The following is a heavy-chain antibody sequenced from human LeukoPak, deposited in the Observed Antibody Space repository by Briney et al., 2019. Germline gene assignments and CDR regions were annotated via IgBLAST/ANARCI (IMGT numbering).Heavy chain of an antibody. CDR3: ARGYSSSWYGGFDY. V-gene: IGHV4-34*01. D-gene: IGHD6-13*01. CDR1: GGSFSGYY. J-gene: IGHJ4*02. Sequence: SETLSLTCAVYGGSFSGYYWSWIRQPPGKGLELIGEINHSGSTNYNPSLKSRVTISVDTSKNQFSLKLSSATAADTAVYYCARGYSSSWYGGFDYWGQGTLVTVSS. CDR2: INHSGST.